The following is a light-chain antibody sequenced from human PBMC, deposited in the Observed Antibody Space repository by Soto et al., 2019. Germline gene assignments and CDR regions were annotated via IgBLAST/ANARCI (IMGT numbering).Light chain of an antibody. J-gene: IGKJ4*01. CDR2: GAS. Sequence: EIVMTQSPATLSVSPGERATLSCRASQSINDKLARYQQRPGQPPRLLFYGASTRASNVPARFSGSGSGTEFTLTILSLQSEEFAVYYCQQYHIWSPLTFGGGTRVEIK. CDR3: QQYHIWSPLT. CDR1: QSINDK. V-gene: IGKV3-15*01.